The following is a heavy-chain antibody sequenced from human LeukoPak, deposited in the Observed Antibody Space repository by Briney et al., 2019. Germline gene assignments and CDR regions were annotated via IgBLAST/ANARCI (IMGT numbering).Heavy chain of an antibody. CDR3: ARSPPRWASNWFDP. D-gene: IGHD4-17*01. CDR2: IIPILGIA. J-gene: IGHJ5*02. V-gene: IGHV1-69*04. CDR1: GGTFSSYA. Sequence: ASVKVSCKASGGTFSSYAISWVRQAPGQGLEWMGRIIPILGIANYAQKFQGRVTITADKSTSTAYMELSSLRSEDTAVYYCARSPPRWASNWFDPWGQGTLVTVSS.